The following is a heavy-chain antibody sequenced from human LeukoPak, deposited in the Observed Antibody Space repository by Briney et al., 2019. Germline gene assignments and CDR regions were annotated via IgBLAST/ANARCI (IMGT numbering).Heavy chain of an antibody. V-gene: IGHV4-34*01. J-gene: IGHJ4*02. D-gene: IGHD3-9*01. Sequence: SETLSLTCAVYGGSFSGYYWSWIRQPPGKGLEWIGEINHSGSTNYNPFLKSRVTISVDTSKNQFSLKLSSVTAADTAVYYCARIEGAHYDILTGYPDYWGQGTLVTVSS. CDR3: ARIEGAHYDILTGYPDY. CDR1: GGSFSGYY. CDR2: INHSGST.